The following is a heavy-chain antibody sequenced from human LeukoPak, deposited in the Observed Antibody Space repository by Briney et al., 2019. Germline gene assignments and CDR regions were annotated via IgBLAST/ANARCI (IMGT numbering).Heavy chain of an antibody. J-gene: IGHJ5*01. CDR2: IYYSGST. CDR3: ARHQLAAAGPPRNWFDA. D-gene: IGHD6-13*01. V-gene: IGHV4-39*01. CDR1: GGSISSSSYY. Sequence: PSETLSLTCAVSGGSISSSSYYWGWIRQPPGKGLEWIGSIYYSGSTYYNPSLKSRVTISVDTSKNQFSLKLSSVTAADTAVYYCARHQLAAAGPPRNWFDAWGQGSLVTVSS.